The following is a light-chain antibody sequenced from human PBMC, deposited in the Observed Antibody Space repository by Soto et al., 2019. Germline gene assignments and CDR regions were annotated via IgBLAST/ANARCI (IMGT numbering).Light chain of an antibody. V-gene: IGLV2-14*01. J-gene: IGLJ1*01. Sequence: QSALTQPASVSGSPGQSITISCTGTSSDIGGYNYVSWYQHHPDKASKLMIYEVSNRPSGVSHRFSGSKSGSTASLIISRLQTEDEADYYCVSYTSSTTYVFGNGTKVTVL. CDR2: EVS. CDR1: SSDIGGYNY. CDR3: VSYTSSTTYV.